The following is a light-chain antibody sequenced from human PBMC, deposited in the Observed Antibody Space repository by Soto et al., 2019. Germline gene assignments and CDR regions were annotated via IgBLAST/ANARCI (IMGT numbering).Light chain of an antibody. V-gene: IGLV2-11*01. CDR1: SSDVGGYNY. CDR3: CSYGGSYTLV. Sequence: QSALTQPRSVSGSPGQSVTISCTGTSSDVGGYNYVSWYQQHPGKAPKLIIYDVSKRPSGVPDRFSGSKSGNTASLTISGLQAEDETDYYCCSYGGSYTLVFGGGTKLTFL. CDR2: DVS. J-gene: IGLJ3*02.